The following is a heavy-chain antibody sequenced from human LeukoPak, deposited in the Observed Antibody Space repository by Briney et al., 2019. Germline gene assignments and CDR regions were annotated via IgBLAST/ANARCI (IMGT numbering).Heavy chain of an antibody. CDR3: ARDLYGGKTNYFDY. J-gene: IGHJ4*02. V-gene: IGHV1-3*01. Sequence: GASVTVSCTASGYTFTSYAMHWVRQAPGQRLEWMGWINAGNGNTKYSQKFQGRVTITRDTSASTAYMELSSLRSEDTAVYYCARDLYGGKTNYFDYWGQGTLVTVSS. CDR2: INAGNGNT. CDR1: GYTFTSYA. D-gene: IGHD4-23*01.